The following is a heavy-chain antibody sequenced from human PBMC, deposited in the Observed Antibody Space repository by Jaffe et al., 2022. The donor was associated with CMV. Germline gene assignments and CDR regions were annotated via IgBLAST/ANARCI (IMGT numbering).Heavy chain of an antibody. V-gene: IGHV3-30*18. J-gene: IGHJ4*02. CDR3: AKERRGFYGEH. CDR2: ISYDGSVT. D-gene: IGHD5-12*01. Sequence: QVQLVESGGGVVQPGRSLRLSCAASGFTFSNYAMHWVRQAPGKGLEWVALISYDGSVTYYADSVKGRFTVSRDDSQNTLYLQMNGLRPEDTAVYFCAKERRGFYGEHWGQGTLVTVSS. CDR1: GFTFSNYA.